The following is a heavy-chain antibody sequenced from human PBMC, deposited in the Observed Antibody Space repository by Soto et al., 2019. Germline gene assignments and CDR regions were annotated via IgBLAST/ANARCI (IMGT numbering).Heavy chain of an antibody. V-gene: IGHV3-9*01. CDR2: ISWNSGDK. CDR3: VKKSCSHTRCYTGWFFDL. J-gene: IGHJ2*01. D-gene: IGHD2-15*01. Sequence: PGGSLRLSCEASGFIFEDYDMHWVRQPPGKGLQWVSGISWNSGDKDYGDSVKGRFTISRDNAKNSLDLQMSSLRVEDTATYYCVKKSCSHTRCYTGWFFDLWGRGTLVTVS. CDR1: GFIFEDYD.